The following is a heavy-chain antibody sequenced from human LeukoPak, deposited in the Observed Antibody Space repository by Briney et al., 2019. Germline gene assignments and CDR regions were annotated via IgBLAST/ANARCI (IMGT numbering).Heavy chain of an antibody. V-gene: IGHV3-30*03. CDR3: ARVGYYGSGSPQAYYYYYGMDV. Sequence: GGSLRLSCAASGFTFSSYGMHWVRQAPGKGLEWVAVISYDGSNKYYADSVKGRFTTSRDNSKNTLYLQMNSLRAEDTAVYYCARVGYYGSGSPQAYYYYYGMDVWGQGTTVTVSS. D-gene: IGHD3-10*01. CDR1: GFTFSSYG. J-gene: IGHJ6*02. CDR2: ISYDGSNK.